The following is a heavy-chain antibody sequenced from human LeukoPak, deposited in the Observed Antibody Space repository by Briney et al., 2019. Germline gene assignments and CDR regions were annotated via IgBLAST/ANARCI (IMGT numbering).Heavy chain of an antibody. CDR2: IWYDGSNK. J-gene: IGHJ4*02. Sequence: GGSLRLSCAASGFTFSSYGMHWVRQAPGKGLEWVAVIWYDGSNKYYADSVKGRFTISRDNSKNTLYLQMNSLRAEDTAVYYCARDRFYSSGWHDYWGQGTLVTVSS. V-gene: IGHV3-33*01. CDR3: ARDRFYSSGWHDY. CDR1: GFTFSSYG. D-gene: IGHD6-19*01.